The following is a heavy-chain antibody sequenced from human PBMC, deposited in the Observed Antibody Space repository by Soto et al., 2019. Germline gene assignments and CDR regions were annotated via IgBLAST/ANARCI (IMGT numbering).Heavy chain of an antibody. J-gene: IGHJ6*04. V-gene: IGHV1-46*01. Sequence: ASVKVSCKASGYTFTSYYMHWVRQAPGQGLEWMGIINPSGGSTSYAQKFQGRVTMTRDTSTSTVYMELSSLRSEDTAVYYCARFWVGSPRQQRVLKTYYCGMGAWGKVTRATVGS. CDR3: ARFWVGSPRQQRVLKTYYCGMGA. CDR1: GYTFTSYY. D-gene: IGHD6-13*01. CDR2: INPSGGST.